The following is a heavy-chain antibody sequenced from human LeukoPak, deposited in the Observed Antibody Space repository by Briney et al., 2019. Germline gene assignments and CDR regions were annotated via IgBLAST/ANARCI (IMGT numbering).Heavy chain of an antibody. CDR1: GFIFVSSNY. CDR3: LAGTRTWSDP. CDR2: LYSSGGT. Sequence: GGSLRLSCTASGFIFVSSNYMTWVRQAPGRGLEWVSVLYSSGGTNYADSVKGRFIMSRDNSKSTMFLQMNSLRVEDTAVYYCLAGTRTWSDPWGQGTLVTVSS. V-gene: IGHV3-66*01. D-gene: IGHD2-15*01. J-gene: IGHJ5*02.